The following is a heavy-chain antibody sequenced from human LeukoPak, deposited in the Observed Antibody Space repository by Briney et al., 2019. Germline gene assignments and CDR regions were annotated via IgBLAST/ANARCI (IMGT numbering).Heavy chain of an antibody. CDR3: AQSYNWNDYY. J-gene: IGHJ4*02. V-gene: IGHV4-31*03. CDR2: IYYSGST. D-gene: IGHD1-1*01. Sequence: SETLSLTCTVSGGSISSGGYYWSWIRQHPGKGLEWIGYIYYSGSTYYNPSLKSRVTISVDTSKNQFSLKLSSVTAADTAVYYCAQSYNWNDYYWGQGTLVTVSS. CDR1: GGSISSGGYY.